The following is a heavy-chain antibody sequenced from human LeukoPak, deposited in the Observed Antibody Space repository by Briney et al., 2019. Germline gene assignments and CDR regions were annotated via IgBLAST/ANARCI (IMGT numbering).Heavy chain of an antibody. Sequence: GGSLRLSCAASGFTFSSYWMSWVRQAPGKGLEWVANIREDGIAKGHADSVKGRFTISRDNAKNSLYLQMNSLRAEDTAVYYCARDLFISRAWFGELSTGYWGQGTLVTVSS. J-gene: IGHJ4*02. D-gene: IGHD3-10*01. CDR2: IREDGIAK. CDR1: GFTFSSYW. CDR3: ARDLFISRAWFGELSTGY. V-gene: IGHV3-7*01.